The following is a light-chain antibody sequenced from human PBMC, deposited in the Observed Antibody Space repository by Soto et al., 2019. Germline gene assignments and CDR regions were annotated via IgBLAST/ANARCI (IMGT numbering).Light chain of an antibody. Sequence: EIVLTQSPATLSLSPGERATLSCRASQSVSSSLAWFQHKPGQAPRLLIYDASNRATGIPARFSGSGSGTDFTLTISSLEPEDFAVYCCQQRSNWPRTFGQGTKLEIK. CDR1: QSVSSS. CDR3: QQRSNWPRT. CDR2: DAS. V-gene: IGKV3-11*01. J-gene: IGKJ2*01.